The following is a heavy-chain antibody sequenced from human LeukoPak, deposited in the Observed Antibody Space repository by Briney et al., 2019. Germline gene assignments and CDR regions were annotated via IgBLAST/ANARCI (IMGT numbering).Heavy chain of an antibody. CDR2: ISGSGGST. J-gene: IGHJ4*02. D-gene: IGHD1-26*01. V-gene: IGHV3-23*01. CDR1: GFTFSSYA. CDR3: ARMISGSQVYFDY. Sequence: GGSLRLSCAASGFTFSSYAMSWVRQAPGKGLEWVSAISGSGGSTYYADSVKGRFTISRDNSKNTLYLQMNSLRAEDTAVYYCARMISGSQVYFDYWGQGTLVTVSS.